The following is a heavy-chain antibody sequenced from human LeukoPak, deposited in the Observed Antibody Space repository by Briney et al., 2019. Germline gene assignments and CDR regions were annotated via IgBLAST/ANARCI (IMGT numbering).Heavy chain of an antibody. Sequence: GGSLTLSCAASGFTLSSYGMHWVRPGPGKGRGWVAFIRYDGSNKYYADSVKGRFTISRDNSKNTLYLQMNSLRAEDTVVYYCAKDTTPPKAGFDPWGQGTLVTVSS. D-gene: IGHD1-14*01. CDR2: IRYDGSNK. J-gene: IGHJ5*02. V-gene: IGHV3-30*02. CDR3: AKDTTPPKAGFDP. CDR1: GFTLSSYG.